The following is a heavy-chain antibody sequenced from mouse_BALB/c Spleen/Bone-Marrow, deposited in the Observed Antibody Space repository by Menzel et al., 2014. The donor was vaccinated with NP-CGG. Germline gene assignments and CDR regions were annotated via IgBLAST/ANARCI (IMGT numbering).Heavy chain of an antibody. D-gene: IGHD2-1*01. Sequence: EVQLVESGAELVKPGASVKLSCTASGFNIKDTYMHWVKQRPEQGLEWIGRIDPANGNTKYDPKFQGKATITADTSSNTAYLQLSSLTSEDTVVYYCARNGIYGAWFAYWGQGTLVTVSA. CDR3: ARNGIYGAWFAY. CDR1: GFNIKDTY. V-gene: IGHV14-3*02. CDR2: IDPANGNT. J-gene: IGHJ3*01.